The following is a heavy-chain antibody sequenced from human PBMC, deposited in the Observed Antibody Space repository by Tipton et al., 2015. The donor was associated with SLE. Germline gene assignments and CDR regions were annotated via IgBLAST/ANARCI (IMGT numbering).Heavy chain of an antibody. CDR3: AREVLGYNGAFDI. CDR2: ISSSSSYT. D-gene: IGHD5-24*01. CDR1: GFTFSDYY. J-gene: IGHJ3*02. V-gene: IGHV3-11*05. Sequence: SLRLSCAASGFTFSDYYMSWIRQAPGKGLEWVSYISSSSSYTNYADSVKGRFTISRDNAKNSLYLQMNSLRAEDTAVYYCAREVLGYNGAFDIWGQGTMVTVSS.